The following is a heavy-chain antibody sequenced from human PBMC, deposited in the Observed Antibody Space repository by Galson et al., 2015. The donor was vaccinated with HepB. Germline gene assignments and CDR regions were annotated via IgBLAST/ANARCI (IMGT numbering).Heavy chain of an antibody. D-gene: IGHD6-19*01. CDR3: AKWKAVAGVDY. J-gene: IGHJ4*02. CDR2: ISYDGSNK. Sequence: SLRLSCAASGFTFSSYGMHWVRQAPGKGLEWVAVISYDGSNKYYADSVKGRFTISRDNSKNTLYLQMNSLRAEDTAVYYCAKWKAVAGVDYWGQGTLVTVSS. V-gene: IGHV3-30*18. CDR1: GFTFSSYG.